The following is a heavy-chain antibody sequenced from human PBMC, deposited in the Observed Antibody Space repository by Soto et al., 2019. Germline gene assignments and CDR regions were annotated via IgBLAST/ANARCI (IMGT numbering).Heavy chain of an antibody. D-gene: IGHD2-2*01. CDR2: ISSSSSTI. J-gene: IGHJ6*03. CDR3: ARELYCSSTSCYDDYMDV. Sequence: GGSLRLSCAASGFTFSSYSMNWVRQAPGKGLEWVSYISSSSSTIYYADSVKGRFTISRDNAKNSLYLQMNSLRAEDTAVYYCARELYCSSTSCYDDYMDVWGKGTTVTVSS. CDR1: GFTFSSYS. V-gene: IGHV3-48*01.